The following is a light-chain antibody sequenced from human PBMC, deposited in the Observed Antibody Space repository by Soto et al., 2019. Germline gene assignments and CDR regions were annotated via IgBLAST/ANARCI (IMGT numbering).Light chain of an antibody. Sequence: QSALTRPASVSGSPGQSIAISCTGTSSDVGGYNYVSWYQHHPGKAPKLMIYDVSNRPSGVSNRFSGFKSGNTASLTISGLQAEDEADYYCSSYTSSSTYVFGTGTKLTVL. CDR3: SSYTSSSTYV. CDR1: SSDVGGYNY. J-gene: IGLJ1*01. CDR2: DVS. V-gene: IGLV2-14*03.